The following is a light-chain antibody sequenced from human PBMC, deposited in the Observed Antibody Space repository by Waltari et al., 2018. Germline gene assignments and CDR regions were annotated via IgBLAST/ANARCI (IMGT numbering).Light chain of an antibody. CDR3: QQYYSTLYT. J-gene: IGKJ2*01. CDR2: WAS. CDR1: QSVLYSSNNKNY. V-gene: IGKV4-1*01. Sequence: DIVMTQSPDSLAVSLGERATINCKSSQSVLYSSNNKNYLAWYQQKLGQPPKLLIYWASTRESGVPDRFSGSGSGTDFTLTISSLQAEDVAVYYCQQYYSTLYTFGQWTKLEI.